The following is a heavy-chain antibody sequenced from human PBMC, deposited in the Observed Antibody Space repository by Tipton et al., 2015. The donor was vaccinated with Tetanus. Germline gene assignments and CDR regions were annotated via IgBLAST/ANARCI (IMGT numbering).Heavy chain of an antibody. CDR3: ARRSYCTSTRCFDAFDL. D-gene: IGHD2-8*01. CDR1: GDSISSGPYS. CDR2: IYYSGTS. Sequence: GLVKPSQTLSLTCTVSGDSISSGPYSWSWLRQHPGKGLELIGYIYYSGTSYISPSLTRRVSIAVDTSRNQFSLNLTSVTVADSADYFCARRSYCTSTRCFDAFDLWGPGTRVTVSS. V-gene: IGHV4-31*03. J-gene: IGHJ3*01.